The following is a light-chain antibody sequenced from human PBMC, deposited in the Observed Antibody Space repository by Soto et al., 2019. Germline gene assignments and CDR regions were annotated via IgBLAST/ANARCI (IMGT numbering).Light chain of an antibody. CDR2: ETS. V-gene: IGKV1-5*03. CDR1: RSLTRW. J-gene: IGKJ1*01. Sequence: DIQMSQSPSTLSASVGDTVTISCRASRSLTRWLAWYQQKPGKAPELLIYETSILQSGVPSRFSAGGSGTDCTLTISGLQPDDIATYYCQQYSTFWTFGQGTRVELK. CDR3: QQYSTFWT.